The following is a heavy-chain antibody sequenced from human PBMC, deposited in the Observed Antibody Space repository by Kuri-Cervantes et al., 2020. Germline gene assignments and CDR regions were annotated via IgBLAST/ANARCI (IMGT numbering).Heavy chain of an antibody. CDR3: AKDRWAFDI. CDR2: ISGSGGST. D-gene: IGHD3-16*02. J-gene: IGHJ3*02. Sequence: GESLKISCAASGFTLTSYAMSWVRQAPGKGLEWVSAISGSGGSTYYADSVKGRFTISRDNSKNTLYLQMNSLRAEDTAVYYCAKDRWAFDIWGQGTMVTVSS. V-gene: IGHV3-23*01. CDR1: GFTLTSYA.